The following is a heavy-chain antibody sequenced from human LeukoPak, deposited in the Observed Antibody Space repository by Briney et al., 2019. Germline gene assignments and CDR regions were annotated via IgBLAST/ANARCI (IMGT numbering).Heavy chain of an antibody. CDR1: GFTFSSFA. V-gene: IGHV3-33*01. J-gene: IGHJ6*03. CDR3: ARDFPSQQLVGLWDYYYYMDV. CDR2: IWYDGSNK. D-gene: IGHD6-13*01. Sequence: PGGSLRLSCAASGFTFSSFAMHWVRQAPGKGLEWVAVIWYDGSNKYSADSVKGRFTISRDNSKNTLYLQMNSLRAEDTAVYYRARDFPSQQLVGLWDYYYYMDVWGKGTTVTVSS.